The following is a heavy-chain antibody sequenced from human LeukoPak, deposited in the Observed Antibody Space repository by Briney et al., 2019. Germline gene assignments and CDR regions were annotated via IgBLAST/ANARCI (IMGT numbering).Heavy chain of an antibody. D-gene: IGHD5-24*01. CDR2: ISSSSSYI. Sequence: GGSLRLSCAASGFTFSDYAMNWVRQAPGKGLEWVSSISSSSSYIYYADSVKGRFTISRDNAKNSLYLQMNSLRDEETAVYYCVREARESGGFDYWGQGTLVTVSS. CDR1: GFTFSDYA. V-gene: IGHV3-21*01. CDR3: VREARESGGFDY. J-gene: IGHJ4*02.